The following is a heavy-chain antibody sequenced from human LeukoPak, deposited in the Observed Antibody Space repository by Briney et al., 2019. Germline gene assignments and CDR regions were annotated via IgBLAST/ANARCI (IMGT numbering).Heavy chain of an antibody. Sequence: QPGGSLILSCAASGFAFSSFWMHWVRHAPGEGLVWVSRINTDGSSTTYADSVKGRFTISRDNAKNTLYLQMNSLRAEDTAVYYCARDREFCISTSCYKPLDYWGQGTLVTVSS. CDR2: INTDGSST. D-gene: IGHD2-2*02. CDR3: ARDREFCISTSCYKPLDY. J-gene: IGHJ4*02. CDR1: GFAFSSFW. V-gene: IGHV3-74*01.